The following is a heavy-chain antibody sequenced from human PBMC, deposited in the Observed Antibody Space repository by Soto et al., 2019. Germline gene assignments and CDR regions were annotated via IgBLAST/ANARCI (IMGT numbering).Heavy chain of an antibody. V-gene: IGHV5-51*07. J-gene: IGHJ4*02. CDR2: IYPDDSDT. D-gene: IGHD4-17*01. Sequence: WPDRVNKKTGKRLEWMGLIYPDDSDTRYSPSFQGQVTISADKSSNTAYLQWSSLKASDTAIFYCARLAGDYMGMGFDYWGQGTPDPVSS. CDR3: ARLAGDYMGMGFDY. CDR1: W.